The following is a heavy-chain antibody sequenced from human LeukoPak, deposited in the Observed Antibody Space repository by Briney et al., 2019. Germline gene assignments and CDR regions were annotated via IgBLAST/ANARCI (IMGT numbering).Heavy chain of an antibody. D-gene: IGHD5-12*01. CDR3: VSPTADYPFLYYFDS. Sequence: GGSLRLSCAASGFSFSSYSIHWVRQAPGKGLEGVAVLSSDGNSKNFALSVKGRFAISRDNSKNTLFLQMNNLRSEDTALYYCVSPTADYPFLYYFDSWGQGTLVTVSS. CDR2: LSSDGNSK. J-gene: IGHJ4*02. V-gene: IGHV3-30*09. CDR1: GFSFSSYS.